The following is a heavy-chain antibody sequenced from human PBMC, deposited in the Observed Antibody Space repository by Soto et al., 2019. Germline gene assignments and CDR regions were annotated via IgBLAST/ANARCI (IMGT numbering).Heavy chain of an antibody. CDR3: ARASLNDYRRYYYYYYGMDV. CDR1: GYSISSCYY. CDR2: VYRSGST. D-gene: IGHD4-4*01. Sequence: SETLSLTCDVSGYSISSCYYWGWIRQPPGKGLEWIGSVYRSGSTYYNPSLKSRATISVDTSKNQFSLKLSSVTAADTAVYYCARASLNDYRRYYYYYYGMDVWGQGTTVT. J-gene: IGHJ6*02. V-gene: IGHV4-38-2*01.